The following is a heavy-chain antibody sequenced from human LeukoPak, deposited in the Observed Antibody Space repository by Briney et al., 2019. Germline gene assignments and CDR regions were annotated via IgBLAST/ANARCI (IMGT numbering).Heavy chain of an antibody. J-gene: IGHJ4*02. D-gene: IGHD5-18*01. CDR3: ARDLFGSGYSYGYFDY. V-gene: IGHV4-39*07. Sequence: PSETLSLTCTVSGGSISSSSYYWGWIRQPPGKGLEWIGSIYYSGSTYYNPSLKSRVTISVDTSKNQFSLKLSSVTAADTAVYYCARDLFGSGYSYGYFDYWGQGTLVTVSS. CDR1: GGSISSSSYY. CDR2: IYYSGST.